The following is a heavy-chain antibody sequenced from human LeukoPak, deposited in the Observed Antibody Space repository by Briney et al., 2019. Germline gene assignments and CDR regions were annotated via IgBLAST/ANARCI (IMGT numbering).Heavy chain of an antibody. CDR3: AKNVPGRAIDD. CDR2: IGTSADT. J-gene: IGHJ4*02. CDR1: GFTFSSYA. D-gene: IGHD2-15*01. V-gene: IGHV3-23*01. Sequence: GGSLRLSCAASGFTFSSYAMSWVRQAPGKGLEWVSTIGTSADTYYPDSVKGRFTISRDNSRNTLDLQMNSLRADDTAVYYCAKNVPGRAIDDWSQGTLVTVST.